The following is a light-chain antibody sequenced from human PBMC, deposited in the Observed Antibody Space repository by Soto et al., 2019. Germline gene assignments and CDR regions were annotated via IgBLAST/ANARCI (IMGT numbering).Light chain of an antibody. CDR1: RGISSN. J-gene: IGKJ1*01. CDR3: QQYNTWPRT. CDR2: AAS. Sequence: EIVMTQSPGTLSVSPGERATLSCRASRGISSNLAWYQQKPGQAPRLLISAASTGAAGVPARFNAAGSGTVFTLTISSLQSEDFAIYYCQQYNTWPRTFGQGTKVEI. V-gene: IGKV3D-15*01.